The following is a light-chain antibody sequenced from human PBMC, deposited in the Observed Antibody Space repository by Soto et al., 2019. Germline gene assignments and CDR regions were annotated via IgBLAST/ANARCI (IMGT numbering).Light chain of an antibody. CDR2: NNN. CDR3: AAWDDSLSGVV. Sequence: QPVLTQPPSASGAPGQRVTVSCSGGTSNIRINNVNWYQHLPGTAPKLLIYNNNERPSGVPDRFSGSKSGTSASLAISGRQSEDEADYYCAAWDDSLSGVVFGGGTKLTVL. V-gene: IGLV1-44*01. CDR1: TSNIRINN. J-gene: IGLJ2*01.